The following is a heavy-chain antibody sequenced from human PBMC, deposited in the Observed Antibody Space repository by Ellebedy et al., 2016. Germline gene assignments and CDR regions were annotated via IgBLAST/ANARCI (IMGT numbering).Heavy chain of an antibody. CDR2: IYYSGST. CDR1: GGSIRSYF. CDR3: ARAEIQLFDY. V-gene: IGHV4-59*01. J-gene: IGHJ4*02. Sequence: SETLSLTCTVSGGSIRSYFWSWIRQSPGKRLEWIGYIYYSGSTNYNPSLKNRVTMPVDMSRNQFSLNLRSVTAADTAVYYCARAEIQLFDYWGQGAPVTVSS. D-gene: IGHD5-24*01.